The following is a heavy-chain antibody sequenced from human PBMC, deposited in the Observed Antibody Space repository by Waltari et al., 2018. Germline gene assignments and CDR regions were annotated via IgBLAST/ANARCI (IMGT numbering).Heavy chain of an antibody. V-gene: IGHV4-39*01. D-gene: IGHD6-19*01. CDR3: ARHSSGWYTGEYFQH. CDR1: GGSISSSSYY. Sequence: QVQLQQWGAGLLKPSETLSLTCTVSGGSISSSSYYWGWIRQPPGKGLEWIGSIYYSGSTYYNPSLKSRVTISVDTSKNQFSLKLSSVTAADTAVYYCARHSSGWYTGEYFQHWGQGTLVTVSS. CDR2: IYYSGST. J-gene: IGHJ1*01.